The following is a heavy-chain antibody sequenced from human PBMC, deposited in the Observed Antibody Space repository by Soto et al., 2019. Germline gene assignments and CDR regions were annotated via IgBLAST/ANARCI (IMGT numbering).Heavy chain of an antibody. Sequence: QVQLQESGPGLVKPSQTLSLTCTVSGGSISSGGYYWSWIRQHPGKGLEWIEYIYYSGSTYYNPSLKRQVTISENRSRNQFSLKLSSVTAADTAVYYCARGQRTEEVIAHPGNAYWGRGTVFTVSS. J-gene: IGHJ4*02. V-gene: IGHV4-31*01. D-gene: IGHD3-22*01. CDR2: IYYSGST. CDR3: ARGQRTEEVIAHPGNAY. CDR1: GGSISSGGYY.